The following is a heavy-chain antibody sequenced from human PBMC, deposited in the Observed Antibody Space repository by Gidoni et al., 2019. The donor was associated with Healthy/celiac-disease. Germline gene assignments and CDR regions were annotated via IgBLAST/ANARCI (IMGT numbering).Heavy chain of an antibody. CDR3: AKALTTTMIVVVGVLGY. CDR1: GFTFSRYA. D-gene: IGHD3-22*01. CDR2: ISGSGGST. J-gene: IGHJ4*02. Sequence: EVQLLESGGGLVQPGGSLRLSCAASGFTFSRYAMSWVRQAPGKGLEWVSAISGSGGSTYYADSVKGRFTISRDNSKNTLYLQMNSLRAEDTAVYYCAKALTTTMIVVVGVLGYWGQGTLVTVSS. V-gene: IGHV3-23*01.